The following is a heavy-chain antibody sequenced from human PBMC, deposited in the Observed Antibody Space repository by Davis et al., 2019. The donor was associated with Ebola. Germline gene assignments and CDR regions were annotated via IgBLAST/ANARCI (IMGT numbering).Heavy chain of an antibody. D-gene: IGHD3-16*02. CDR3: ARGFTYDYVWGSYRYTQDAFDM. CDR2: IYYSGST. Sequence: PSETLSLTCTVSGGSISSSSYYLGWIRQPPGKGLEWIGSIYYSGSTYYNPSLKSRVTISVDTSKNQFSLQLSSVTAADTALYYCARGFTYDYVWGSYRYTQDAFDMWGQGTMVTVSS. J-gene: IGHJ3*02. CDR1: GGSISSSSYY. V-gene: IGHV4-39*07.